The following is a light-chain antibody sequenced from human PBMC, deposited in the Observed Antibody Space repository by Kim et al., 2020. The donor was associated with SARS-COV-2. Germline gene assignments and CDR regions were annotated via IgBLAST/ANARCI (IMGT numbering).Light chain of an antibody. CDR2: SNN. CDR1: SSNIGSSP. Sequence: QSVLTQPPSASGTPGQRVTISCSGGSSNIGSSPVNWYRQLPGTAPKLLIYSNNQRPSGVPDRFSGSKSGTSASLAISGLQSEDEADYYCAVWDDSLSGANWVCGGGTQLTVL. V-gene: IGLV1-44*01. CDR3: AVWDDSLSGANWV. J-gene: IGLJ3*02.